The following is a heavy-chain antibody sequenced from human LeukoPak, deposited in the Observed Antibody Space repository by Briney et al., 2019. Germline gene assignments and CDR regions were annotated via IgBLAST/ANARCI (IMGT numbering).Heavy chain of an antibody. CDR2: ISSSSSYI. D-gene: IGHD4-11*01. CDR3: ARGGDYSNSPLDY. J-gene: IGHJ4*02. V-gene: IGHV3-21*01. CDR1: GFIFSSYS. Sequence: GGSLRLSCAASGFIFSSYSMNWVRQAPGKGLEWVSSISSSSSYIYYADSVKGRFTISRDNAKNSLYLQMNSLRAEDTVVYYCARGGDYSNSPLDYWGQGTLVTVSS.